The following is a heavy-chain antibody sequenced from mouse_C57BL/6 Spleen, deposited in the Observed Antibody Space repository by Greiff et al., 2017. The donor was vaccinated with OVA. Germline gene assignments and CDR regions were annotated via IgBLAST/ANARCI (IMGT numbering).Heavy chain of an antibody. D-gene: IGHD1-1*01. CDR1: GYTFTSYW. CDR2: IDPSDSDT. Sequence: VQLQQPGAELVRPGSSVKLSCKASGYTFTSYWMHWVKQRPIQGLEWIGNIDPSDSDTHYNQKFKDKATLTVDKSSSTAYMQLSSLTSEDSAVDYCARTTVVADWYFEVWGTGTTVTVSS. V-gene: IGHV1-52*01. CDR3: ARTTVVADWYFEV. J-gene: IGHJ1*03.